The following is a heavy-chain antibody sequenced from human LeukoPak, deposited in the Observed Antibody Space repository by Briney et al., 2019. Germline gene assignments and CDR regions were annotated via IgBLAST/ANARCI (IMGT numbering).Heavy chain of an antibody. D-gene: IGHD2-2*01. V-gene: IGHV3-11*01. Sequence: PGGSLRLSCAASGFTFSDYYMSWIRQAPGKGLEWVSYISTSGSTIYYADSVRGRFTVSRDNAKNSLYLQMNSLRAEDTALYYCARAVVVPAAIGDYYYYYYMDVWGKGTTVTVSS. CDR3: ARAVVVPAAIGDYYYYYYMDV. J-gene: IGHJ6*03. CDR2: ISTSGSTI. CDR1: GFTFSDYY.